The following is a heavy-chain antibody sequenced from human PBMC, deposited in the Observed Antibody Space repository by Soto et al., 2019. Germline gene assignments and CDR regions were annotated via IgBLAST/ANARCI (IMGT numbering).Heavy chain of an antibody. V-gene: IGHV3-23*01. CDR1: GFTFSSYA. D-gene: IGHD6-6*01. CDR2: ISGSGGST. CDR3: AKDIAARRGSDY. J-gene: IGHJ4*02. Sequence: EVQLLESGGGLVQPGGSLRLSCAASGFTFSSYAMSWVRQAPGKGLEWVSAISGSGGSTYYADSVKGRFTISRDNSKNSLYLQMYSRRAEDTAVYYCAKDIAARRGSDYWGQGTLVTVSS.